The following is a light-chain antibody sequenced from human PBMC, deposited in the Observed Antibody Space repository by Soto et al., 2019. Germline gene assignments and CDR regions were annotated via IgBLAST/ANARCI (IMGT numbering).Light chain of an antibody. CDR3: SSYTSSSTLV. J-gene: IGLJ1*01. V-gene: IGLV2-14*01. CDR1: SSDVGGYNY. Sequence: QSVLSQPASVSGSPGQSITVSCTGTSSDVGGYNYVSWYQQHPGKAPKRMIFEVNYRPSEISNRFSGSKSGNTASLTISGLQTEDEADYYCSSYTSSSTLVFGTGTKVTVL. CDR2: EVN.